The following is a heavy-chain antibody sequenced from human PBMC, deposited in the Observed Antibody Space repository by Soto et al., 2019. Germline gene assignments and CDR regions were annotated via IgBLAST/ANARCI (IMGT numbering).Heavy chain of an antibody. CDR2: INHSGSA. D-gene: IGHD1-26*01. CDR3: ARGLISGSHYSGGWYYFDS. Sequence: SETLSLTCDVYGGSFSDYIWTWIRQTPGKGLQWIGQINHSGSANYNPSLKSRVTISVHTSSSQFSLELSSVTAADTAVYYCARGLISGSHYSGGWYYFDSWGQGTQVPVSS. J-gene: IGHJ4*02. CDR1: GGSFSDYI. V-gene: IGHV4-34*01.